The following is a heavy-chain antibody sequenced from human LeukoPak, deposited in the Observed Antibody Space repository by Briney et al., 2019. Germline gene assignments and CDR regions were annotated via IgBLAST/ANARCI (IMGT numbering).Heavy chain of an antibody. Sequence: GGSLRLSCAASGFTFSSYTMSWVRQAPGKGLEWVSAISGSGGSTYYADSVKGRFTISRDNSKNTLYLQMNSLRAEDTAVYYCAKVGMVRGVIIEDYWGQGTLVTVSS. J-gene: IGHJ4*02. CDR3: AKVGMVRGVIIEDY. V-gene: IGHV3-23*01. D-gene: IGHD3-10*01. CDR1: GFTFSSYT. CDR2: ISGSGGST.